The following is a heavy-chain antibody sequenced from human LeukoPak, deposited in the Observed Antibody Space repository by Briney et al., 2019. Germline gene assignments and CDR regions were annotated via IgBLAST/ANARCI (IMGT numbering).Heavy chain of an antibody. CDR1: GFTFSSDS. V-gene: IGHV3-21*01. J-gene: IGHJ4*02. CDR2: ISSRPNFI. D-gene: IGHD1-26*01. Sequence: GGSLSLSCATSGFTFSSDSMNWGRQAPGEGLEWVSSISSRPNFIYYADSVNGRFTISRDNAKNSLYLHMITVRAADTAIYYSAREYMGGGHPPDYWGQGTLVTVSS. CDR3: AREYMGGGHPPDY.